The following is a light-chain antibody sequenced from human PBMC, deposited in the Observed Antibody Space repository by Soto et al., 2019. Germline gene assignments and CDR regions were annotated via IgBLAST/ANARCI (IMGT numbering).Light chain of an antibody. CDR2: DAS. CDR3: QQYEDLPLT. V-gene: IGKV1-33*01. J-gene: IGKJ4*01. CDR1: QDISNY. Sequence: DIQMTQSPSSLSASVGDRVTITCQASQDISNYLNWYQQKPGKAPKLLIFDASNVETGVPTRFSGSGSGTXXXXXXXXXXXXXAATYYCQQYEDLPLTFGGGTKVGIK.